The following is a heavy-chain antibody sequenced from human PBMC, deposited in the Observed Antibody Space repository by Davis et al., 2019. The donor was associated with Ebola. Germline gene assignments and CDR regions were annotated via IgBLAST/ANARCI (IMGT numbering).Heavy chain of an antibody. J-gene: IGHJ6*02. CDR3: ARVYDYHYGMDV. D-gene: IGHD5-12*01. Sequence: ASVKVSCKASGYTFTGYYMHWVRQAPGQGLEWMGWINPNSGGTNYAQKFQGWVTITRDTSISTAYMELSRLRSDDTAVYYCARVYDYHYGMDVWGQGTTVTVSS. CDR2: INPNSGGT. CDR1: GYTFTGYY. V-gene: IGHV1-2*04.